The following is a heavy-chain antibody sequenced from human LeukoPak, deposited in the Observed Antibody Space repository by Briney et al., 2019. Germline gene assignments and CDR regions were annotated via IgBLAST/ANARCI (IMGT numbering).Heavy chain of an antibody. CDR2: ICYDGGNK. CDR1: GFTLSNHI. Sequence: GGTLRLSCAASGFTLSNHIMHWVRQAPGKGVEGVAGICYDGGNKYNRDSVRGRFTISRDDSENTLYLQVNSLRAEDTAVYYDATDSFYYGSGTSYYHYFDYWGQGTLVTVSP. CDR3: ATDSFYYGSGTSYYHYFDY. V-gene: IGHV3-33*03. J-gene: IGHJ4*02. D-gene: IGHD3-10*01.